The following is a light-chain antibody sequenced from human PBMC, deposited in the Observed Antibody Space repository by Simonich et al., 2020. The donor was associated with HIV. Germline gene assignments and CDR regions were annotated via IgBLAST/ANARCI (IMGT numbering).Light chain of an antibody. CDR1: QSVRSN. V-gene: IGKV3-15*01. Sequence: EIVMTQSPATLSVSPGERATLSCRASQSVRSNLAWYQQKPGQAPRLLIYGTTTRATGIPARFSGSGSGIEVTLTISSMQSEDFAVYYCQQYNNWLYTFGQGTKLEIK. CDR2: GTT. CDR3: QQYNNWLYT. J-gene: IGKJ2*01.